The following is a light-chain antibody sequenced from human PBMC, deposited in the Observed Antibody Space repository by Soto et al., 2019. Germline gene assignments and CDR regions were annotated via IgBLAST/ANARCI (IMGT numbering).Light chain of an antibody. CDR2: SND. CDR1: TSNIGSHS. Sequence: VLTQPPSASGAPGQSVTISCSGSTSNIGSHSVNWYRHLPGTAPKVVMFSNDERPSGVPDRISGSKSGTSASLTISGLQSEDEADYYCAAWDNSLTGHLVFGGGTKVTVL. J-gene: IGLJ2*01. CDR3: AAWDNSLTGHLV. V-gene: IGLV1-44*01.